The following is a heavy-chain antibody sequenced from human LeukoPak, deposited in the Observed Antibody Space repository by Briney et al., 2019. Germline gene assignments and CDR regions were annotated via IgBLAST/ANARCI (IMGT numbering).Heavy chain of an antibody. Sequence: LETLSLTCFVSGGSISSHYWTWIRQPPGMGLECIGDIFYTGSTTYNPSLKSRATISIETSKNQTSLKLRSVTAADTAVYFCARVNWGGFDIWGQGTLATVSS. CDR3: ARVNWGGFDI. V-gene: IGHV4-59*11. CDR2: IFYTGST. D-gene: IGHD7-27*01. CDR1: GGSISSHY. J-gene: IGHJ3*02.